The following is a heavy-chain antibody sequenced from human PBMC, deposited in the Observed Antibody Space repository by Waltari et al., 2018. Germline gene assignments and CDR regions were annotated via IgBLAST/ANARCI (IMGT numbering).Heavy chain of an antibody. Sequence: EVQLVETGGALIHPGGSLRLSCAASEFIVRNNYMVWGSQAPGKGLEWVAVIYAGGGSDSADSVMGRFTISRDNSKNTLYLEMNALRPDDTAVYYCATLGAYLGAFEVWGRGTMVTVSS. CDR1: EFIVRNNY. D-gene: IGHD3-16*01. CDR2: IYAGGGS. CDR3: ATLGAYLGAFEV. J-gene: IGHJ3*01. V-gene: IGHV3-53*02.